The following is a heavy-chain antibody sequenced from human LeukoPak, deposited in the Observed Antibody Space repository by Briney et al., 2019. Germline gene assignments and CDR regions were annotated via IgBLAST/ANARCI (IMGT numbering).Heavy chain of an antibody. CDR3: ARDLRWCSSSWYDKKNWFDP. V-gene: IGHV4-4*07. J-gene: IGHJ5*02. CDR1: GGSISSYY. CDR2: IYTSGST. Sequence: NSSETLSLTCTVSGGSISSYYWSWIRQPAGKGLEWIGRIYTSGSTNYNPSLKSRVTMSVDTSKNQFSLKLSSVTAADTAVYYCARDLRWCSSSWYDKKNWFDPWGQGTLVTVSS. D-gene: IGHD6-13*01.